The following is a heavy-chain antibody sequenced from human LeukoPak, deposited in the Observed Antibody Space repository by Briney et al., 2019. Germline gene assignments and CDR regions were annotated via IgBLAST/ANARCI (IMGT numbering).Heavy chain of an antibody. CDR3: AKDLEVYYDFWSGYFGGDFDY. V-gene: IGHV3-23*01. J-gene: IGHJ4*02. CDR2: ISGSGGST. D-gene: IGHD3-3*01. Sequence: PGGSLRLSCAASGFTFSSYAMSWVRQAPGEGLEWVSAISGSGGSTYYADSVKGRFTISRDNSKNTLYLQMNSLRAEDTAVYYCAKDLEVYYDFWSGYFGGDFDYWGQGTLVTVSS. CDR1: GFTFSSYA.